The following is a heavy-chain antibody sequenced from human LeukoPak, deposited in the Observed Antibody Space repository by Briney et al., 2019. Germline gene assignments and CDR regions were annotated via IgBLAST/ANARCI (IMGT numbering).Heavy chain of an antibody. CDR1: GFTVGSSY. CDR2: IYSGGST. CDR3: ARLSGSYYEADY. Sequence: PGGSLRLSCAASGFTVGSSYMGWVRQAPGKGLEWVSVIYSGGSTYNADSMKGRFTLSRDNSKNTLYLQMNSLRAEDTAVYYCARLSGSYYEADYWGQGTLVTVSS. J-gene: IGHJ4*02. D-gene: IGHD1-26*01. V-gene: IGHV3-53*01.